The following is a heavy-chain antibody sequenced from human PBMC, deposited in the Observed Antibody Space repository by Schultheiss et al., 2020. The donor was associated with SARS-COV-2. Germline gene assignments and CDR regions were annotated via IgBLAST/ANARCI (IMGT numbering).Heavy chain of an antibody. CDR2: ISYDGSNK. J-gene: IGHJ3*02. CDR1: GFTFSSYG. D-gene: IGHD3-16*01. CDR3: ANRGELDWAFDI. V-gene: IGHV3-30*18. Sequence: GGSLRLSCAASGFTFSSYGMHWVRQAPGKGLEWVAVISYDGSNKYYADSVKGRFTISRDNSKNTLYLQMNSLRAEDTAVYYCANRGELDWAFDIWGQGTMVTVSS.